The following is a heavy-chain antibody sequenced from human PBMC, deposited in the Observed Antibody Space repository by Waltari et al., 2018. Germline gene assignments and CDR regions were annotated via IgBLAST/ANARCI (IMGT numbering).Heavy chain of an antibody. CDR3: ARDQEYCSSTSCYGGDGMDV. J-gene: IGHJ6*02. V-gene: IGHV4-59*01. CDR1: GGSISSSY. Sequence: QVQLQESGPGLVKPSETLSLPCTVSGGSISSSYWSWIRQPPGTGPEWIGYTSYRWGTNYNPSLKSRVTISVDTSKNQFSLKLSSVTAADTAVYYCARDQEYCSSTSCYGGDGMDVWGQGTTVTVSS. CDR2: TSYRWGT. D-gene: IGHD2-2*01.